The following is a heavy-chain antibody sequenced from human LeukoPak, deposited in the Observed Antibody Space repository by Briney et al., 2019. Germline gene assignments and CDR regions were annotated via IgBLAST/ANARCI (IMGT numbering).Heavy chain of an antibody. CDR1: GGSISSYY. D-gene: IGHD3-10*01. Sequence: SETLSLTCTVSGGSISSYYWSWIRQPPGKGLEWIGRIYTSGTTNYNPSLKSRVTISIDTSKNQFSLKLSSVTAADTAVYYCARGLWFGDENPPYFDYWGQGTLVTVSS. J-gene: IGHJ4*02. V-gene: IGHV4-4*08. CDR2: IYTSGTT. CDR3: ARGLWFGDENPPYFDY.